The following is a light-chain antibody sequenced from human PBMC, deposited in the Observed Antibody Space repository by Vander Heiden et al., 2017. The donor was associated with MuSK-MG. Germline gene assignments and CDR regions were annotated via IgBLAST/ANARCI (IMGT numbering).Light chain of an antibody. CDR2: EVS. CDR3: SSYAGSNTHVV. V-gene: IGLV2-8*01. Sequence: SALPTPPSTSASPGSNAPKSCTETSTDRGSYNYVSWHHQHPGKAPKLIIYEVSKRPSGVPDRFSGSKSGNTASLTVSGLQAEDEADYYCSSYAGSNTHVVFGGGTKLTVL. J-gene: IGLJ2*01. CDR1: STDRGSYNY.